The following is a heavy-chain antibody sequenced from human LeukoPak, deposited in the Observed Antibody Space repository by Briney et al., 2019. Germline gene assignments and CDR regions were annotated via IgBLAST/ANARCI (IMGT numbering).Heavy chain of an antibody. CDR1: GGSISGGGHY. Sequence: SETLSLTCTVSGGSISGGGHYWSWIRQHPGKGLEWIGYVYYSGTTYYNPSLKSRITISVDTSNNQFSLKLTSVTAADTAVYYCARDNSGWLYLDYWGQGALVTVSS. J-gene: IGHJ4*02. D-gene: IGHD6-19*01. CDR3: ARDNSGWLYLDY. V-gene: IGHV4-31*03. CDR2: VYYSGTT.